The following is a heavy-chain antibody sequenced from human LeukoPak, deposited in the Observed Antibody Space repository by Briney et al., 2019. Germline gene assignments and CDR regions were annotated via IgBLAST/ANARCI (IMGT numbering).Heavy chain of an antibody. D-gene: IGHD6-13*01. CDR1: GGSFSGYY. Sequence: SETLSLTCAVYGGSFSGYYWSWIRQPPGKGLEWVGEINHSGSTNYNPSLKSRVTISVDPSKNQFALKLSSVTAADTAVYYCARRLIIAAAGFDYWGQGTLVSVSS. CDR3: ARRLIIAAAGFDY. V-gene: IGHV4-34*01. J-gene: IGHJ4*02. CDR2: INHSGST.